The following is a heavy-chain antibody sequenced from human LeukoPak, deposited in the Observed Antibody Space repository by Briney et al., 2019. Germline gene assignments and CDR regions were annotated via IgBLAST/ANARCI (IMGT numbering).Heavy chain of an antibody. CDR3: ARQYCSSISCYFDY. D-gene: IGHD2-2*01. J-gene: IGHJ4*02. CDR2: INNSGST. Sequence: PSETLSLTCAVCGGSFSGYYWSWVRQPPGKGLEWIGEINNSGSTNYNPSLKSRVIISVDTSKNQFSLKLSSVTAADTAVYYCARQYCSSISCYFDYWGQGTLVTVSS. CDR1: GGSFSGYY. V-gene: IGHV4-34*01.